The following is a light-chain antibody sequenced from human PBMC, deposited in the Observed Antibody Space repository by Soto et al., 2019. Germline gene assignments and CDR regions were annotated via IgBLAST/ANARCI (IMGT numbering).Light chain of an antibody. CDR2: RAS. CDR1: QHVSSN. CDR3: QQYNNWPYT. Sequence: EIVMMQSPATLSVSPGGSATLSCRASQHVSSNFAWYRQKPDQAPTLLIYRASTRATGIPARFSGSGSGTEFTLTISSLQSEDFAVYYCQQYNNWPYTFGQGTKLEIK. V-gene: IGKV3-15*01. J-gene: IGKJ2*01.